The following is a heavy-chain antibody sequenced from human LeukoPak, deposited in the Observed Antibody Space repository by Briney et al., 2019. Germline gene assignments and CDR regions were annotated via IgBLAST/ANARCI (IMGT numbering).Heavy chain of an antibody. V-gene: IGHV3-21*01. Sequence: GGSLRLSCAASGFTFSSYSMNWVRQAPGKGLEWVSSISSSSSYIYYADSVKGRFTISRDNAKNSLYLQMNSLRAEDTAVYYCARDQEAVAGTQDYWGQGILVTVSS. J-gene: IGHJ4*02. D-gene: IGHD6-19*01. CDR2: ISSSSSYI. CDR3: ARDQEAVAGTQDY. CDR1: GFTFSSYS.